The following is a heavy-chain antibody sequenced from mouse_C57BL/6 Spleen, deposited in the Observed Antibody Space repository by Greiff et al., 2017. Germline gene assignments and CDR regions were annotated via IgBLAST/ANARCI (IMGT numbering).Heavy chain of an antibody. V-gene: IGHV14-3*01. CDR3: ASSPYYGSRNWYFDV. Sequence: EVQLQQSVAELVRPGASVKLSCTASGFNIKNTYMHWVKQRPEQGLEWIGRIDPANGNTKYAPKFQGKATITADTSSNTAYLQISSLTSEDTAIYYCASSPYYGSRNWYFDVWGTGTTVTVSS. CDR2: IDPANGNT. CDR1: GFNIKNTY. J-gene: IGHJ1*03. D-gene: IGHD1-1*01.